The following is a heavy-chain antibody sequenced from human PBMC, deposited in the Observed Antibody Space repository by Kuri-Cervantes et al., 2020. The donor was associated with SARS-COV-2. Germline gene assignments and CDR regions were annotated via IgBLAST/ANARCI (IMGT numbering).Heavy chain of an antibody. J-gene: IGHJ3*02. CDR2: MNPNSGGT. CDR1: GGTFSSYD. V-gene: IGHV1-8*03. Sequence: ASVKVSCKASGGTFSSYDINWVRQATGQGLEWMGWMNPNSGGTGYAQKFQGRVTITRNTSISTAYMELSSLRSEDTAVYYCARVVTYYDFWSGYYTNAFDIWGQGTMVTVSS. CDR3: ARVVTYYDFWSGYYTNAFDI. D-gene: IGHD3-3*01.